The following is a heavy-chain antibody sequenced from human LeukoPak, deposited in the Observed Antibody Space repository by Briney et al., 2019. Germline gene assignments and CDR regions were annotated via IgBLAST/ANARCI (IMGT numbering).Heavy chain of an antibody. CDR3: ARAGGYYYDSSGYYYAEEYYFDY. CDR1: AFTFRSFW. CDR2: VKQDGSEK. V-gene: IGHV3-7*05. J-gene: IGHJ4*02. Sequence: PGESLRLSCAASAFTFRSFWMSWVRQAPGKGLEWVANVKQDGSEKYYVDSVKGRFTISRDNATNSLFLQKNSLRAEDTAVYYCARAGGYYYDSSGYYYAEEYYFDYWGQGTLVTVSS. D-gene: IGHD3-22*01.